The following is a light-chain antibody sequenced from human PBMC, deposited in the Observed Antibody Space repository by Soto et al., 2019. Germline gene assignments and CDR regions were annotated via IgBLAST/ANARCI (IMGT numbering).Light chain of an antibody. CDR3: KQRSDWPST. CDR1: QSVGSY. Sequence: EIVLTQSPATLSLSPGDRATLSCRASQSVGSYLGWYQQRPGQAPRLLIYDASNRATGIPARFSGSGSGTDFTLNISSLEPEDFAVYYCKQRSDWPSTFGGGTKVEIK. V-gene: IGKV3-11*01. CDR2: DAS. J-gene: IGKJ4*01.